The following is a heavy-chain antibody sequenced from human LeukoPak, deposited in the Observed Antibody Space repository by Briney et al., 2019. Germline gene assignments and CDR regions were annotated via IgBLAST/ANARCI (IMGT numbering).Heavy chain of an antibody. Sequence: ASVKVSCKVSGYTLTELSMHWVRQAPGKGLEWMEGFDPEDGETIYAQKFQGRVTMTEDTSTDTAYMELSSLRSEDTAVYYCATSIMITFGGVIVPVSPLDYWGQGTLVTVSS. CDR2: FDPEDGET. V-gene: IGHV1-24*01. J-gene: IGHJ4*02. CDR1: GYTLTELS. D-gene: IGHD3-16*02. CDR3: ATSIMITFGGVIVPVSPLDY.